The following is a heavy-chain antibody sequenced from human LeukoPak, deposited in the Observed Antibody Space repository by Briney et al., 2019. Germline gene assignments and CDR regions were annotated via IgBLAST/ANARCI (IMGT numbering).Heavy chain of an antibody. V-gene: IGHV3-73*01. CDR2: IRSKANSYAT. CDR1: GFIFSSYG. J-gene: IGHJ6*02. CDR3: TRQESADRGMDV. Sequence: GGSLRLSCAASGFIFSSYGMNWVRQAPGKGLEWVGRIRSKANSYATAYAASVKGWFTISRDDSKNTAYLQMNSLKTEDAAVYYCTRQESADRGMDVWGQGTTVTVSS.